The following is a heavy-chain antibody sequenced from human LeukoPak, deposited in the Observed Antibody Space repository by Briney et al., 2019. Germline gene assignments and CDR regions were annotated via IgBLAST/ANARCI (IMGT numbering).Heavy chain of an antibody. Sequence: GGSLRLSCAASGFTFSSYGMSWVRQAPGKGLEWVSAISGSGGSTYYADSVKGRFTISRDNSKNTLYLQMNSLKTEDTAVYYCATEFFGDVYNFWGPGTLVTVSS. CDR1: GFTFSSYG. D-gene: IGHD2-21*01. CDR3: ATEFFGDVYNF. J-gene: IGHJ4*01. CDR2: ISGSGGST. V-gene: IGHV3-23*01.